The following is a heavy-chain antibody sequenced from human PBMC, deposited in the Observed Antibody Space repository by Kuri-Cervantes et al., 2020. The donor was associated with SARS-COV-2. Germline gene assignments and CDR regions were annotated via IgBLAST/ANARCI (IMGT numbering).Heavy chain of an antibody. CDR2: IKQDGSEK. D-gene: IGHD1-26*01. Sequence: GESLKISCGVSGFTFSISWMTWVRQAPGKGLEWVANIKQDGSEKYYVDSVKGRFTISRDNAKNSLYLQMNSLRAEDTAVYYCARDGRGENWYFDLWGRGTLVTVSS. CDR3: ARDGRGENWYFDL. CDR1: GFTFSISW. V-gene: IGHV3-7*01. J-gene: IGHJ2*01.